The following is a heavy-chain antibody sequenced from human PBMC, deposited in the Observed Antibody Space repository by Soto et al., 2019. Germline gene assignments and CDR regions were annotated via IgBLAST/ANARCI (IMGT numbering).Heavy chain of an antibody. CDR1: GGSISSGGYY. V-gene: IGHV4-31*03. Sequence: QVQLQESGPGLVKPSQTLSLTCTVSGGSISSGGYYWSWIRQHPGKGLEWIGYIYYSGSTYYNPSHESRITISVDTSKNQFSLKLSSVPAADTAVYYCARDPRGYGGVDGMDVWGQGTTVTVSS. D-gene: IGHD5-12*01. CDR3: ARDPRGYGGVDGMDV. J-gene: IGHJ6*02. CDR2: IYYSGST.